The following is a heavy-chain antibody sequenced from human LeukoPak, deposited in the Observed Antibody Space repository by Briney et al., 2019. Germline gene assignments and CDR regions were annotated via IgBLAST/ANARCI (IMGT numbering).Heavy chain of an antibody. Sequence: GGSLRLSCAASGFTFINYAKTWVRQAPGKGLEWVSAISGSGDSTFNADSVKGRFTISRDNSKNTLYLQMNSLRAEDTALYYCATSTVAKYDYWGQGTLVAVSS. CDR1: GFTFINYA. CDR2: ISGSGDST. CDR3: ATSTVAKYDY. V-gene: IGHV3-23*01. J-gene: IGHJ4*02. D-gene: IGHD4-11*01.